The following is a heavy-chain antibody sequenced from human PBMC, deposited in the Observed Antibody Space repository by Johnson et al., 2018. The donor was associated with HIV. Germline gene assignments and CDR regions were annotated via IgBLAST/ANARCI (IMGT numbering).Heavy chain of an antibody. CDR2: ISNSGSSV. CDR3: ARRQPTRDLFALDDGFDI. D-gene: IGHD2-21*02. V-gene: IGHV3-11*04. Sequence: QVQLVESGGGLVKPGGSLRLSCAASGFTSGFTFNDYYMGWIHQAPGKGLEWVSYISNSGSSVYYADSVKGRFTISRDNAKNSLYLQMNSLRAEDTAVYYCARRQPTRDLFALDDGFDIWGQGTMVTVS. J-gene: IGHJ3*02. CDR1: GFTFNDYY.